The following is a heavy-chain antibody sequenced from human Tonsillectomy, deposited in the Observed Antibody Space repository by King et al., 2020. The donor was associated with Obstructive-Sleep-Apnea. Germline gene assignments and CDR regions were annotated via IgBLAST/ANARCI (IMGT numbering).Heavy chain of an antibody. Sequence: LQLQESGPGLVKPSETLSLTCTVSGGSISSSSYYWGWIRQPPGKGLEWIGSIYYSGSTYYNPSLKSRVTISVDTSKNQFSLKLSSVTAADKAVYYCARQPVLLWFGELLMAQWFDPWGQGTLVTVSS. CDR2: IYYSGST. V-gene: IGHV4-39*01. CDR1: GGSISSSSYY. CDR3: ARQPVLLWFGELLMAQWFDP. J-gene: IGHJ5*02. D-gene: IGHD3-10*01.